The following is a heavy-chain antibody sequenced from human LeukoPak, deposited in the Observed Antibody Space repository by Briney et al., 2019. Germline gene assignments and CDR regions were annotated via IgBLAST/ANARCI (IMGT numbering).Heavy chain of an antibody. CDR3: ARGPYSYDSSGAFDI. J-gene: IGHJ3*02. CDR1: GDSISSGDYY. V-gene: IGHV4-61*02. Sequence: SQTLSLTCTVSGDSISSGDYYWSWIRQPAGTGLEWIGRISSSGSTNYNPSFKSRVTISVDTSKNQFSLKLSSVTAADTAVYFCARGPYSYDSSGAFDIWGQGTMVTVSS. CDR2: ISSSGST. D-gene: IGHD3-22*01.